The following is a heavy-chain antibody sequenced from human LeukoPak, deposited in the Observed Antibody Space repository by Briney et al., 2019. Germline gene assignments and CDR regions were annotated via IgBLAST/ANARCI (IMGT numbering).Heavy chain of an antibody. Sequence: SETLSLTCAVYGGSLSGYYWSWIRQPPGEGLEWVGEINHSGSTNYNPSLKSRVTMSVDTSKNQFSLKLRSVTAAETAVYYCARAVPRDITIYYYYYMDVWGKGTTVTVSS. J-gene: IGHJ6*03. V-gene: IGHV4-34*01. CDR1: GGSLSGYY. CDR3: ARAVPRDITIYYYYYMDV. D-gene: IGHD3-3*01. CDR2: INHSGST.